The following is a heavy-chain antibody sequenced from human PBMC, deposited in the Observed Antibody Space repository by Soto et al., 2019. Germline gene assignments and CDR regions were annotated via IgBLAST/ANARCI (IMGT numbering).Heavy chain of an antibody. J-gene: IGHJ5*02. V-gene: IGHV1-69*12. CDR1: GGTFSSYA. D-gene: IGHD4-17*01. Sequence: QVQLVQSGAEVKKPGSSVKVSCKASGGTFSSYAISWVRQAPGQGLEWMGGIIPIFGTANYAQKFQGRVTITADESTSTDYMELSSLRSEETAVYYCATDLTPVYGHYGHCFDPWVQGTPVTVSS. CDR2: IIPIFGTA. CDR3: ATDLTPVYGHYGHCFDP.